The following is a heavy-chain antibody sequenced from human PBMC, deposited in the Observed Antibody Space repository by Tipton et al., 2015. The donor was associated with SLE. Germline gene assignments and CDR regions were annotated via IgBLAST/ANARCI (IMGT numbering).Heavy chain of an antibody. V-gene: IGHV4-59*01. CDR1: GGSISNYY. CDR2: IYYSGST. CDR3: ARGLDSNPYGMDV. D-gene: IGHD3-22*01. J-gene: IGHJ6*02. Sequence: LRLSCTVSGGSISNYYWSWIRQPPGKGLEWIGYIYYSGSTNYNPSLKSRVTISVDKSKNQFSLKLTSVTAADTAVYFCARGLDSNPYGMDVWAQGTTVTVFS.